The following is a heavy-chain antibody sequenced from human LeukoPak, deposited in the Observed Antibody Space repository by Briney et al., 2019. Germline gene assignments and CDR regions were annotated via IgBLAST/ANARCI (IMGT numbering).Heavy chain of an antibody. V-gene: IGHV4-34*01. CDR2: INHSGST. Sequence: SETLSLTCAVYGGSFSGYYWSWIRQPPGKGLEWIGEINHSGSTNYNPSLKSRVTISVDTSKNQFSLKLSSVTAADTAVYYCARGHAIDSSGYLSYFDYWGQGTLVTVSS. CDR3: ARGHAIDSSGYLSYFDY. CDR1: GGSFSGYY. D-gene: IGHD3-22*01. J-gene: IGHJ4*02.